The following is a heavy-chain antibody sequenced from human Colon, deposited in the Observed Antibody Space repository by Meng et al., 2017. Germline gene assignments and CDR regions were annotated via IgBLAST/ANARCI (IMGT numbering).Heavy chain of an antibody. J-gene: IGHJ4*02. CDR1: GGSISRSAW. D-gene: IGHD3-22*01. CDR3: ASSDYYRSDY. Sequence: VTLQGSGPGLVKPSDPLSLTCAVSGGSISRSAWWSWVRQPPGKGLEWIGETSHSGSTNYSPSLKSRVTISLDKSKNQLSLKLNSVTAADTAVYYCASSDYYRSDYWGQGTLVTVSS. V-gene: IGHV4-4*02. CDR2: TSHSGST.